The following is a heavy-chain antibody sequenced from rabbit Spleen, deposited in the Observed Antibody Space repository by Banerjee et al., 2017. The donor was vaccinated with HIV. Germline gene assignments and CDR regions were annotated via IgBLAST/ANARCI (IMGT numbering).Heavy chain of an antibody. J-gene: IGHJ4*01. CDR3: ARAGEGGDGYLNL. V-gene: IGHV1S45*01. CDR1: GFSFSSNW. CDR2: IDTVDGDT. Sequence: LEESGGGLVKPGGTLTLTCTVSGFSFSSNWICWVRQAPGKGLEWIACIDTVDGDTDYATWPKGRFTISKTSSTTVTLQMTSLTVADTATYFCARAGEGGDGYLNLWGPGTLVTVS. D-gene: IGHD5-1*01.